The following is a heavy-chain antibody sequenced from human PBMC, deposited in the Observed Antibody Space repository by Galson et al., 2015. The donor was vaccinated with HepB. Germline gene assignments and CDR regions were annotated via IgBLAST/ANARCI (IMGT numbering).Heavy chain of an antibody. D-gene: IGHD3-22*01. CDR2: IYHTGTT. CDR3: ARDYFDSSGFWRYIDF. V-gene: IGHV4-30-4*01. Sequence: LTCTVSGDSIRSGDYYWSWIRQPPGKGLEWIGYIYHTGTTYYNPSLKSRVAMAIDTSKNQFSLRLYSVTAADTAVYYCARDYFDSSGFWRYIDFWGQGALVTVSS. J-gene: IGHJ4*02. CDR1: GDSIRSGDYY.